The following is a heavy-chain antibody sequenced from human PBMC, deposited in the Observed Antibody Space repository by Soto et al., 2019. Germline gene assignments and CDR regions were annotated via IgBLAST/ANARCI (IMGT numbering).Heavy chain of an antibody. CDR2: IIPLFGTT. V-gene: IGHV1-69*01. CDR3: ARAAIHFSSWYFWFDP. CDR1: GGTFSRHA. D-gene: IGHD6-13*01. Sequence: QVQLVQSGSEVKMPGSSVKVSCKTSGGTFSRHAINWVRQAPGQGLEWMGGIIPLFGTTNYAQKFKGRVTISADESTSTAYMELSSLTSEDAAVYYCARAAIHFSSWYFWFDPWGQGTLVTVSS. J-gene: IGHJ5*02.